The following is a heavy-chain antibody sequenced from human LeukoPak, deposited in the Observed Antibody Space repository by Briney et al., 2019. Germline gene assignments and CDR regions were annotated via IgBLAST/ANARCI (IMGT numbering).Heavy chain of an antibody. Sequence: GGSLRLSCAASGFTFSNAWMSWVRQAPGKGLEWVGRIKSKTDGGTTDYAAPVKGRFTISRDDSKNTLYLQMNSLKTEDTAVYYCTTDATYDTDALYIWGQGTMVTVSS. J-gene: IGHJ3*02. V-gene: IGHV3-15*01. D-gene: IGHD2-8*01. CDR3: TTDATYDTDALYI. CDR2: IKSKTDGGTT. CDR1: GFTFSNAW.